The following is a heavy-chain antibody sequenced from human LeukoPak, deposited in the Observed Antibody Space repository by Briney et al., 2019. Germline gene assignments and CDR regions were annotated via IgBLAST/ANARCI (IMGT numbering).Heavy chain of an antibody. V-gene: IGHV3-30-3*01. J-gene: IGHJ4*02. D-gene: IGHD3-22*01. Sequence: PGRSLRLSCAASGFTFSSYAMHWVRQAPGKGLEWVAVISYDGSNKYYADSVEGRFTISRDNSKNTLYLQMNSLRAEDTAVYYCARALGHYDSSGYYLNYWGQGTLVTVSS. CDR1: GFTFSSYA. CDR3: ARALGHYDSSGYYLNY. CDR2: ISYDGSNK.